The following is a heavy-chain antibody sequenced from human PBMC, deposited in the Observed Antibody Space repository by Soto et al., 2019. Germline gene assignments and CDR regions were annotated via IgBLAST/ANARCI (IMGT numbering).Heavy chain of an antibody. CDR2: IYHSGST. V-gene: IGHV4-4*02. CDR1: GDSISSSNW. J-gene: IGHJ6*02. CDR3: ARDQIFGVVRTHYYYAMDV. D-gene: IGHD3-3*01. Sequence: QVQLQESGPGLVKPSETLSLTCAVSGDSISSSNWWSWVRQSPGKGLEWIGEIYHSGSTNYNPSLMSRVTRSLDKSKKQFSLRLRSVTAADTAVYYCARDQIFGVVRTHYYYAMDVWGQGTTVTVSS.